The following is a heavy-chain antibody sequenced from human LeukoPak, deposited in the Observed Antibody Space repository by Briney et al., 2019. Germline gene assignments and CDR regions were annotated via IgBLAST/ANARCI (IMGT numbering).Heavy chain of an antibody. CDR3: AREKYSSSWYALDY. D-gene: IGHD6-13*01. V-gene: IGHV1-18*01. CDR2: ISAYNGNT. J-gene: IGHJ4*02. Sequence: ASVKVSCKASGYTFTSYGISWVRQAPGQGLEWMGWISAYNGNTNYAQKLQGRVTMTTDTSTSAAYMELRSLRSDDTAVYYCAREKYSSSWYALDYWGQGTLVTVSS. CDR1: GYTFTSYG.